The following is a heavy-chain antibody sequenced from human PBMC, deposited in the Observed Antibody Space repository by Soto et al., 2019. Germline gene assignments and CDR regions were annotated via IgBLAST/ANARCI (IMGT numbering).Heavy chain of an antibody. J-gene: IGHJ4*02. V-gene: IGHV4-39*01. CDR1: GGSISSSPYY. D-gene: IGHD1-1*01. CDR3: ARHGPLTNNWNQLNC. Sequence: SETLSLTCTVSGGSISSSPYYWAWIRQPPGKGLQWIGNIYYNGNTFYNPSLRSRVTISIDTSKSQFSLGLSSVTASDTAVYYCARHGPLTNNWNQLNCWGQGTLVTVSS. CDR2: IYYNGNT.